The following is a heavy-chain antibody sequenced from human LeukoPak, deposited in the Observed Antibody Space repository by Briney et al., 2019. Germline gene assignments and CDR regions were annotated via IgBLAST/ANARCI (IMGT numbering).Heavy chain of an antibody. J-gene: IGHJ5*02. V-gene: IGHV4-31*03. CDR3: AREINHWFDP. CDR1: GGSISSGGYY. CDR2: IYYSGST. Sequence: TSQTLCLTCTVSGGSISSGGYYWSWIRQHAGKGLEWIGYIYYSGSTYYNPSLKSRVTISVDTSKNQFSLKLSSVTAADTAVYYCAREINHWFDPWGQGTLVTVSS.